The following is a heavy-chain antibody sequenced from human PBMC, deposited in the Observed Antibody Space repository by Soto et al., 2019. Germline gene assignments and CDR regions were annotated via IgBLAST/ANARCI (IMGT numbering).Heavy chain of an antibody. J-gene: IGHJ4*02. Sequence: PSETLSLTCAVSGASISSSDYYWSWVRHRPGKGLEWIGYIYYNGNTFYSPSLTSRVTLSIDTSKNEFSLRLNSVTAADTAVYYCAQWRTHALGDHDYWSQGTLVTVSS. V-gene: IGHV4-31*11. CDR2: IYYNGNT. CDR3: AQWRTHALGDHDY. CDR1: GASISSSDYY. D-gene: IGHD2-21*02.